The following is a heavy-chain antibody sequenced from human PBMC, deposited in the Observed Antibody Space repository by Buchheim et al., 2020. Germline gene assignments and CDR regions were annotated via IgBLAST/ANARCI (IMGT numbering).Heavy chain of an antibody. CDR3: ARAPIRGFACGGSCQNDY. CDR1: GYTFTSYF. Sequence: QVQLVQSGAEVKKPGASVKVSCKASGYTFTSYFMHLVRQAPGQGLEWMGIINPSGGSTSYAQKFQGRVTMTRATSTCTVYMELSSLRSEDTAVYYCARAPIRGFACGGSCQNDYWGQGTL. CDR2: INPSGGST. D-gene: IGHD2-15*01. J-gene: IGHJ4*02. V-gene: IGHV1-46*01.